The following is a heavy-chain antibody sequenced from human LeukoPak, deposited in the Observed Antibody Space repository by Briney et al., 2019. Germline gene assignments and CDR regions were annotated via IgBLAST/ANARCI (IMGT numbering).Heavy chain of an antibody. CDR1: GGSISSSSYY. V-gene: IGHV4-39*01. D-gene: IGHD4-11*01. CDR2: IYYSGNT. Sequence: SEALSLTCTVSGGSISSSSYYWGWIRQPPGKGLEWIGSIYYSGNTYYNPSLKSRVTISVDTSKNQFSLKLSSVTAADTAVYYCARQLQSNGFDPWGQGTLVTVSS. CDR3: ARQLQSNGFDP. J-gene: IGHJ5*02.